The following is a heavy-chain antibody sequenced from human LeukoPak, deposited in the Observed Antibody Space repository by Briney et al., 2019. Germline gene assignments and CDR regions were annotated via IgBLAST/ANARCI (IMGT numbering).Heavy chain of an antibody. CDR3: ARDSRVRGIAARSLGY. D-gene: IGHD6-6*01. J-gene: IGHJ4*02. CDR2: ISAYNGNT. Sequence: ASVKVSCKASGYTFTSYGISWVRQAPGQGLEWMGWISAYNGNTNYAQKFQGRVTMTRDTSTSTVYMELSSLRSEDTAVYYCARDSRVRGIAARSLGYWGQGTLVTVSS. V-gene: IGHV1-18*01. CDR1: GYTFTSYG.